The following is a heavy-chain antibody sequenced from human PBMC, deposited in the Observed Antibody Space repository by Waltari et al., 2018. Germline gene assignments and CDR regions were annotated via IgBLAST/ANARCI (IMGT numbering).Heavy chain of an antibody. CDR2: VHHSGKT. V-gene: IGHV4-4*02. J-gene: IGHJ4*02. CDR1: GDSTSGNCW. Sequence: QVQPQESGHGLVKPSRTLSLTCAVSGDSTSGNCWWSWVRHSPEKGLEWIGQVHHSGKTHYNPSLQSRVTISLDKPKNQFSLNLNSVTAADTAVYYCAGDRAIGLFFDYWGRGTLVTVSS. D-gene: IGHD2-2*01. CDR3: AGDRAIGLFFDY.